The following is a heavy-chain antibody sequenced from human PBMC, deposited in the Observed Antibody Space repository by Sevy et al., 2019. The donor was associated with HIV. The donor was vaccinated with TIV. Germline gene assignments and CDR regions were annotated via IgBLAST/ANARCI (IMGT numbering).Heavy chain of an antibody. V-gene: IGHV3-30-3*01. CDR3: ALERLSSDVAEYFEN. CDR1: GFTFSYFS. J-gene: IGHJ1*01. Sequence: GGSLRLSCAASGFTFSYFSMHLVRQAPGKGLEWVATISYDGSNEPYEDSVKGRVTISRDNSKNALYLQMNSLRAEDTAVYSCALERLSSDVAEYFENWGQGTLVTVSS. CDR2: ISYDGSNE. D-gene: IGHD1-1*01.